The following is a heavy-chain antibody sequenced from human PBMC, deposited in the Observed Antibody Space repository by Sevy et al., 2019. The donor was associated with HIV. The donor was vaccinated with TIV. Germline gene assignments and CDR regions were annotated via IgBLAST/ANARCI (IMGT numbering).Heavy chain of an antibody. D-gene: IGHD6-19*01. CDR1: GGSFSGYY. CDR2: INHSGST. V-gene: IGHV4-34*01. Sequence: SETLSLTCAVYGGSFSGYYWSWIRQPPGKGLEWIGEINHSGSTNYNPSLKSRVTISVDTSKNQFSLKLSSVTAADTAVYYCARGRIAVAGSYYYYYYGMDVWGQGTTVTISS. CDR3: ARGRIAVAGSYYYYYYGMDV. J-gene: IGHJ6*02.